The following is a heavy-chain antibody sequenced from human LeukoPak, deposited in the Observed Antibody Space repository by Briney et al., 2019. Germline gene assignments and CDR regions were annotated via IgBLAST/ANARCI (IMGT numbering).Heavy chain of an antibody. V-gene: IGHV4-61*02. D-gene: IGHD5-24*01. J-gene: IGHJ4*02. Sequence: SETLSLTCTVSGGSISSGSYYWSWIRQPAGKGLKWIGRIYTSGSTNYNPSLKSRVTISVDTSKNQFSLKLSSVTAADTAVYYCARVSDGYNSNWGQGTLVTVSS. CDR1: GGSISSGSYY. CDR3: ARVSDGYNSN. CDR2: IYTSGST.